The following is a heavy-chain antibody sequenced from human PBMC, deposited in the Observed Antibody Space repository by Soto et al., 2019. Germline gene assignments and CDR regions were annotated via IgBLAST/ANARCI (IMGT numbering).Heavy chain of an antibody. J-gene: IGHJ5*02. V-gene: IGHV3-7*03. CDR1: GFTFSRYW. D-gene: IGHD3-16*01. Sequence: GGSLRLSCAASGFTFSRYWMSWARHGPGKGLEWVAVINQDSSETYYVDSVKGRFTVSRDNAKKSLYLQMNTLRVEDTAVYYCVTDWGQLSGAWGQGVLVTVSS. CDR3: VTDWGQLSGA. CDR2: INQDSSET.